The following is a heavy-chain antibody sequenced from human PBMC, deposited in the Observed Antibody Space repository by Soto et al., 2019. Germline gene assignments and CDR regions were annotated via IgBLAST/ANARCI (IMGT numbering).Heavy chain of an antibody. J-gene: IGHJ4*02. CDR1: GFTFNTYA. CDR2: ISNDGHNK. D-gene: IGHD3-3*01. V-gene: IGHV3-30*03. CDR3: ARDHVVSDGFWSGFSAGFDY. Sequence: PGGSLRLSCAASGFTFNTYAIDWVRQAPGKGLEWVATISNDGHNKEYADPVKGRFTISRDNFKNILHLQMNSLRPEDTGVFYCARDHVVSDGFWSGFSAGFDYWGQGTLVTVSS.